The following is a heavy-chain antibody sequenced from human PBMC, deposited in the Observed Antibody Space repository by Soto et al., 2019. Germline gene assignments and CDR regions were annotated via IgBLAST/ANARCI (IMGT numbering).Heavy chain of an antibody. J-gene: IGHJ4*02. D-gene: IGHD6-13*01. CDR3: AKGLTVYSSSCPEY. V-gene: IGHV3-23*01. Sequence: EVQLLESGGGLVQPGGSLRLSCEASGFTFRSYAMHWVRQAPGKGLEWVAVIVVDVGSTYYADSVKGRFTISRDNSKNTLYGQMSSLRAEDTAVCYCAKGLTVYSSSCPEYWGQGTLVTVSS. CDR1: GFTFRSYA. CDR2: IVVDVGST.